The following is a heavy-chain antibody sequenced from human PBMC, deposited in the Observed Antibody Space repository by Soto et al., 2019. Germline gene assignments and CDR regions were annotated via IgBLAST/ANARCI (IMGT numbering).Heavy chain of an antibody. Sequence: GESLKISCKASRNTFASYWIGWVRQMPGKGAEWMGIIYPGDSDTRFSPSFQGHIPISADKSINTAYLQWSSLKASDTAIYYCASAGAGGKSHAWDNWGQGTRVTVSS. J-gene: IGHJ4*02. V-gene: IGHV5-51*01. CDR2: IYPGDSDT. CDR3: ASAGAGGKSHAWDN. D-gene: IGHD1-26*01. CDR1: RNTFASYW.